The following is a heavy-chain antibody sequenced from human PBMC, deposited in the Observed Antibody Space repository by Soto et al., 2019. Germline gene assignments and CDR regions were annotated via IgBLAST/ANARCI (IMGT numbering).Heavy chain of an antibody. D-gene: IGHD3-22*01. J-gene: IGHJ6*02. CDR3: ARLSYYDSSGYYYYYYGMDV. CDR1: GYSFTSYW. V-gene: IGHV5-51*01. Sequence: PGESLKISCKGSGYSFTSYWIGWVRQMPGKGLEWMGIIYPGDSDTRYSPSFQGQVTISADKSISTAYLQWSSLKASDTAMYYCARLSYYDSSGYYYYYYGMDVWGQGTKVTVSS. CDR2: IYPGDSDT.